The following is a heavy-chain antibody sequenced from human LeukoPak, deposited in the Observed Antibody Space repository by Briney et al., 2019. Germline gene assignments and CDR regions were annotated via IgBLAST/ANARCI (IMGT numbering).Heavy chain of an antibody. D-gene: IGHD3-22*01. CDR2: ISSSSSYI. J-gene: IGHJ3*02. V-gene: IGHV3-21*01. Sequence: GGSLRPSCAASGFTFSSYSMNWVRQAPGKGLEWVSSISSSSSYIYYADSVKGRFTISRDNAKNSLYLQMNSLRAEDTAVYYCAREAADSSGLGAFDIWGQGTMVTVSS. CDR1: GFTFSSYS. CDR3: AREAADSSGLGAFDI.